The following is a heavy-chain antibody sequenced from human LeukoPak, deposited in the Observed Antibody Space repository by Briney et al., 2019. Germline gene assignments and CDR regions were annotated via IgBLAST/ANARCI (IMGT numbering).Heavy chain of an antibody. Sequence: GGSLRLSRAASGFTVSSNYMSWVRQAPGKGLEWVSVIYSGGSTYYADSVKGRFTISRDNSKNTLYLQMNSLRAEDTAVYYCARASSSSWYTGYYFDYWGQGTLVTVSS. CDR1: GFTVSSNY. V-gene: IGHV3-53*01. CDR2: IYSGGST. CDR3: ARASSSSWYTGYYFDY. J-gene: IGHJ4*02. D-gene: IGHD6-13*01.